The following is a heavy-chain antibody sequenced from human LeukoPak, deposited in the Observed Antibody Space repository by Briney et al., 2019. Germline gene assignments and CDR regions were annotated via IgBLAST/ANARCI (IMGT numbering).Heavy chain of an antibody. V-gene: IGHV1-8*01. Sequence: ASVKVSCKASGYTFTSYDINWVRQATGQGLEWMGWMNPNSGNTGYAQKFQGRVTMTRNTSISTAYMELSSLRSEDTAVYYCARGSTHPGHIVVVVAATGQNWFDPWGQGTLVTVSS. D-gene: IGHD2-15*01. CDR1: GYTFTSYD. J-gene: IGHJ5*02. CDR2: MNPNSGNT. CDR3: ARGSTHPGHIVVVVAATGQNWFDP.